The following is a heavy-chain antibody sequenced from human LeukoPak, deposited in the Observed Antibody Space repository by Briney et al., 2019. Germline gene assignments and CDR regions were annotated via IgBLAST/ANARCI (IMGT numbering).Heavy chain of an antibody. D-gene: IGHD2-2*01. Sequence: ASVKVSCKASGYTFTNYGLSWVRQAPGQGLQWMGWISSYNGNATYTQKLQGRVIMTTDTSTTTAYMDLRSLRSDGTAVYYCARDAGYCSSETCYDDAFDIWGQGTMVTVSS. CDR2: ISSYNGNA. CDR3: ARDAGYCSSETCYDDAFDI. J-gene: IGHJ3*02. CDR1: GYTFTNYG. V-gene: IGHV1-18*01.